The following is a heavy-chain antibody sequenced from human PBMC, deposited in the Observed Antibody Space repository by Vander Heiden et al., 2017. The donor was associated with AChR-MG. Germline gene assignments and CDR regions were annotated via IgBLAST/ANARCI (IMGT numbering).Heavy chain of an antibody. CDR3: ARELYIAVAGITFDY. CDR1: GFTFSSYS. Sequence: EVQLVESGGGLVKPGGSLRLSCAASGFTFSSYSMNWVRQAPGKGREWVSSISSSSSYIYYADSVKGRFTISRDNAKNSLYLQMNSLRAEDTAVYYCARELYIAVAGITFDYWGQGTLVTVSS. CDR2: ISSSSSYI. J-gene: IGHJ4*02. D-gene: IGHD6-19*01. V-gene: IGHV3-21*01.